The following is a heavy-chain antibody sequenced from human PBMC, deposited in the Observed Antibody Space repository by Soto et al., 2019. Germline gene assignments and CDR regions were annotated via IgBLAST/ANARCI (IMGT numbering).Heavy chain of an antibody. CDR1: GFTFSSYS. CDR2: ISSSSSYI. V-gene: IGHV3-21*01. Sequence: GGSLRLSCAASGFTFSSYSMNWVRQAPGKGLEWVSSISSSSSYIYYADSVKGRFTISRDNAKNSLYLQMNSLRAEDTAVYYCARDMCASLFSTSCYASGAFDIWGQGTMVTVSS. D-gene: IGHD2-2*01. J-gene: IGHJ3*02. CDR3: ARDMCASLFSTSCYASGAFDI.